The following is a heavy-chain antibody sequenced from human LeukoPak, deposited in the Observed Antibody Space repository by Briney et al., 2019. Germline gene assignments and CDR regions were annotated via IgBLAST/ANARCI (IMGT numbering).Heavy chain of an antibody. V-gene: IGHV4-34*01. CDR2: INYSGST. Sequence: PSETLSLTCAVYGGSFSGYYWSWIRQPPGKGLEWIGEINYSGSTKYNPSLKSRVTISVDTSKNQFSLKLSSVTAADTAVYYCARQSARGGVIVNFDYWGQGTLVTVSS. J-gene: IGHJ4*02. CDR3: ARQSARGGVIVNFDY. D-gene: IGHD3-16*02. CDR1: GGSFSGYY.